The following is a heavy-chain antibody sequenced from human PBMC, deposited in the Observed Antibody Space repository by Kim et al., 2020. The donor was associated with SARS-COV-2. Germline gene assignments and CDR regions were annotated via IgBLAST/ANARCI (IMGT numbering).Heavy chain of an antibody. CDR2: INHSGST. Sequence: SETLSLTCAVYGGSFSGYYWSWIRQPPGKGLEWILEINHSGSTNYNPSLKSRVTISVDTSKNQFSLKLSSVTAADTAVYYCAIKQQLVLGGVWFDPWGQG. J-gene: IGHJ5*02. CDR3: AIKQQLVLGGVWFDP. V-gene: IGHV4-34*01. D-gene: IGHD6-13*01. CDR1: GGSFSGYY.